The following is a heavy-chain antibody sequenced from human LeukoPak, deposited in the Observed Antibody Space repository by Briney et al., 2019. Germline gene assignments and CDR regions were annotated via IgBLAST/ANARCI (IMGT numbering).Heavy chain of an antibody. Sequence: GASVKVSCKASGGTFSSYAISWVRQAPGQGLEWMGGIIPIFGTANYAQKLQGRVTITTDESTSTAYMELSSLRSEDTAVYYCARVPEAGQQLGGYYVDVWGKGTTVTVSS. CDR1: GGTFSSYA. D-gene: IGHD6-13*01. V-gene: IGHV1-69*05. J-gene: IGHJ6*03. CDR3: ARVPEAGQQLGGYYVDV. CDR2: IIPIFGTA.